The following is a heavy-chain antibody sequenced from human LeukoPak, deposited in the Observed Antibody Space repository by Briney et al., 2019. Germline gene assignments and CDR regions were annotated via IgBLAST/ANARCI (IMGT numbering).Heavy chain of an antibody. CDR1: GFTFSNAW. Sequence: GGSLRLSCAASGFTFSNAWMSWVRQAPGKGLEWVSAISGSGGSTYYADSVKGRFAISRDNSKNTLYLQMNSLRAEDTAVYYCAKDTSYGSGSSDYWGQGTLVTVSS. V-gene: IGHV3-23*01. CDR2: ISGSGGST. J-gene: IGHJ4*02. CDR3: AKDTSYGSGSSDY. D-gene: IGHD3-10*01.